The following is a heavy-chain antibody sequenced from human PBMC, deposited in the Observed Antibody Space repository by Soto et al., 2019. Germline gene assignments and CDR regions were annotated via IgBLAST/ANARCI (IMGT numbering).Heavy chain of an antibody. CDR2: ISSSSSTI. D-gene: IGHD4-17*01. Sequence: GGSLRLSCAASGFTFSSYSMNWVRQAPGKGLEWVSYISSSSSTIYYADSVKGRFTISRDNAKNSLYLQMNSLRDEDTAVYYCARFFPGVLNYYGDYDLYYYDGKDVWGQGTTVTVSS. CDR3: ARFFPGVLNYYGDYDLYYYDGKDV. J-gene: IGHJ6*02. CDR1: GFTFSSYS. V-gene: IGHV3-48*02.